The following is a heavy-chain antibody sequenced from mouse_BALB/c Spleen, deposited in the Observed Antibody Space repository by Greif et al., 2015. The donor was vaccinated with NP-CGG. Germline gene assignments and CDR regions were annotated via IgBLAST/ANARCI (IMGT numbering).Heavy chain of an antibody. Sequence: QVQLQQSGPGLVAPSQSLSITCTVSGFSLTGYGVNWVRQPPGKGLEWLGMIWGDGSTDYNSALKSRLSISKDNSKSQVFLKMNSLQTDDTARYYCARVSPLMITTMDYWGQGTSVTVSP. J-gene: IGHJ4*01. CDR1: GFSLTGYG. CDR2: IWGDGST. CDR3: ARVSPLMITTMDY. V-gene: IGHV2-6-7*01. D-gene: IGHD2-4*01.